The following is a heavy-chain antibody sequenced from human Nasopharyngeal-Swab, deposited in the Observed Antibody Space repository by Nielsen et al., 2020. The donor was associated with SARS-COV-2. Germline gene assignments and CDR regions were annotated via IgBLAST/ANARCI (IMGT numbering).Heavy chain of an antibody. J-gene: IGHJ4*02. CDR2: MNPKSGVT. Sequence: ASVKVSCKASANTFTSTYIHWVRQAPGQGLEWMGWMNPKSGVTSYAQKFQGRVTMTWDTSTSTAYMELSRLRSDDTAVYYCARDATGDEYFDYWGQGTLVTVSS. CDR1: ANTFTSTY. D-gene: IGHD7-27*01. CDR3: ARDATGDEYFDY. V-gene: IGHV1-2*02.